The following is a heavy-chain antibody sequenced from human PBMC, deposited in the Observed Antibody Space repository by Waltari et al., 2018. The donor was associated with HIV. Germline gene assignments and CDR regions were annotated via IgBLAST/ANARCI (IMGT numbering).Heavy chain of an antibody. CDR2: IPPFTGSM. D-gene: IGHD3-10*01. V-gene: IGHV1-2*06. CDR1: GYDMKMRYF. J-gene: IGHJ4*02. CDR3: ARVRVAHFDKHRRICLNYYPDV. Sequence: EQSGPEMRWPGAAVKISCKTSGYDMKMRYFVDWVLPATGRGLEWLGHIPPFTGSMTSAPKCRPRIFLTTDTSTSTAFMELKRLQPDDTAVYFGARVRVAHFDKHRRICLNYYPDVWGQGTLVTVSS.